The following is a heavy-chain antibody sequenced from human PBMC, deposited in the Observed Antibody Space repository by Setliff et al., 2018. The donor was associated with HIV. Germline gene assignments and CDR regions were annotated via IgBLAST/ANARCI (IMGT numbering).Heavy chain of an antibody. V-gene: IGHV3-7*01. CDR1: GFMFGVDW. CDR3: AACSGDCF. J-gene: IGHJ4*02. D-gene: IGHD2-21*02. CDR2: VTPDGTEK. Sequence: PGGSLRLSCAASGFMFGVDWMSWVRQTPGKGLEWVASVTPDGTEKNYMDSVKGRFTISRDNAKRSLYLQMSSLRAEDTAVYYCAACSGDCFWGQGTLVTVSS.